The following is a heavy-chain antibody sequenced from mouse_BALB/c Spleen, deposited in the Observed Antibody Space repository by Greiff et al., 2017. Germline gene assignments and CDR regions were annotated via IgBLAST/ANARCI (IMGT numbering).Heavy chain of an antibody. V-gene: IGHV1-82*01. CDR1: GYAFSSSW. J-gene: IGHJ2*01. CDR3: ARSGGSDYFDY. Sequence: VQLQQSGPELVKPGASVKISCTASGYAFSSSWMNWVKQRPGQGLEWIGRIYPGDGDTNYNGKFKGKATLTADKSSSTAYMQLSSLTSVDSAVYFCARSGGSDYFDYWGQGTTRTVSS. CDR2: IYPGDGDT. D-gene: IGHD1-1*01.